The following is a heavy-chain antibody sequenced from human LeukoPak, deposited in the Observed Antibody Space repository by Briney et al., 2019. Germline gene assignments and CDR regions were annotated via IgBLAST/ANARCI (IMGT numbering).Heavy chain of an antibody. D-gene: IGHD5/OR15-5a*01. Sequence: ASVKVSCKASGYIFTNYAISRVRQAPGQGLEWMGWISVLNGNTKYAQKLQGRVTLTTDSSTNTAYMELRSLRTDDAAVYYCARDQGIVSTRGDYWGQGTLVTVSS. J-gene: IGHJ4*02. V-gene: IGHV1-18*01. CDR2: ISVLNGNT. CDR1: GYIFTNYA. CDR3: ARDQGIVSTRGDY.